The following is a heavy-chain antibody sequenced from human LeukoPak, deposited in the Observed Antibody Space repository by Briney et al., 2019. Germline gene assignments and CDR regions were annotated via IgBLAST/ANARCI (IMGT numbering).Heavy chain of an antibody. Sequence: ASVKVSCKASGYTFTGYYMHWVRQAPGQGLEWMGWINPNSGGTNYAQKFQGRVTMTRDTSISTAHMELSSLRSGDTAVYYCARERRDDYGGNPFDYWGQGTLVTVSS. J-gene: IGHJ4*02. CDR2: INPNSGGT. CDR1: GYTFTGYY. CDR3: ARERRDDYGGNPFDY. D-gene: IGHD4-23*01. V-gene: IGHV1-2*02.